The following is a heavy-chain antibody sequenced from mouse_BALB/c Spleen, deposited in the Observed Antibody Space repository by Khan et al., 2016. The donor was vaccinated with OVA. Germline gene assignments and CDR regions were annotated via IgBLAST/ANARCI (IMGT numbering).Heavy chain of an antibody. CDR3: ARTARIKY. CDR1: GYSITSGHG. D-gene: IGHD1-2*01. J-gene: IGHJ2*01. V-gene: IGHV3-2*02. CDR2: ISYSGST. Sequence: EVQPQESGPGLVKPSQSLSLTCTVTGYSITSGHGWNWLRQFPGNKLEWMGYISYSGSTNYNPSLKSRISITRDTSKNQFFLQLNSVTTEDTATYYCARTARIKYWGQGTTLTVSS.